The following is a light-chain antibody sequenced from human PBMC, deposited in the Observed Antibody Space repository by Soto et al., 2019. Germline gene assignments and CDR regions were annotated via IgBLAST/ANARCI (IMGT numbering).Light chain of an antibody. Sequence: QSVLTQPRSVSGAPGQSVTISFTGTSSDVGGYNYVSWYQQHPGKAPKRMIYDVSKRPSGVPDRFSGSKSGNTASLTISGIQAEDEADYYCCASAGSTLFGGGTKVTVL. V-gene: IGLV2-11*01. CDR3: CASAGSTL. J-gene: IGLJ2*01. CDR2: DVS. CDR1: SSDVGGYNY.